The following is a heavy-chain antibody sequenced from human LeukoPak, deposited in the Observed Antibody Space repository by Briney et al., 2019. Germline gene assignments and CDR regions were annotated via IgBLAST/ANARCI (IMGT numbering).Heavy chain of an antibody. V-gene: IGHV3-23*01. J-gene: IGHJ4*02. CDR2: ISGSGGST. Sequence: PGGSLRLPCAASGFTFSSFAMTWVRQAPGKGLEWVSAISGSGGSTYYADSVKGRFTISRDNSKNTLYLQMNSLRAEDTAVYYCAKALYSSSWYGYYFDYWGQGTLVTVSS. D-gene: IGHD6-13*01. CDR3: AKALYSSSWYGYYFDY. CDR1: GFTFSSFA.